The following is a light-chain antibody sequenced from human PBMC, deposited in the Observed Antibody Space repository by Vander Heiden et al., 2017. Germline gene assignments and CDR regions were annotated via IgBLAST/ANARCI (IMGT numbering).Light chain of an antibody. J-gene: IGKJ2*01. CDR1: QSLLHSNGYSY. Sequence: DIVMSQSPLSLPVTPGEPASIPCRSTQSLLHSNGYSYLDWYLQKPGQSPQLLIYLGSNRASGVPDRFSGSGSGTDFTLNISSVEAEDVGVYYCMQALQTPVTFGQGTKLEIK. CDR2: LGS. V-gene: IGKV2-28*01. CDR3: MQALQTPVT.